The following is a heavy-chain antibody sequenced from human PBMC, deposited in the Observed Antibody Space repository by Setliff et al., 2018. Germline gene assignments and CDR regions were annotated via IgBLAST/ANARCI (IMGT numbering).Heavy chain of an antibody. D-gene: IGHD5-12*01. CDR1: GGSVGGGSYY. CDR2: IQNTGNT. Sequence: KTSETLSLTCTVSGGSVGGGSYYWSWIRQPAGKGLEWIGLIQNTGNTNYNPSLQSRVTISMDTSKNQFSLKMTSVTAADTAMYYCAGTPARGTTWLSPFDYWGQGTLVTVSS. J-gene: IGHJ4*02. CDR3: AGTPARGTTWLSPFDY. V-gene: IGHV4-61*02.